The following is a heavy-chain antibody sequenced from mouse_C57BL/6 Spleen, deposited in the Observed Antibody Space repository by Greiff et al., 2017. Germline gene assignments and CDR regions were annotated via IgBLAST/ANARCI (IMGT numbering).Heavy chain of an antibody. D-gene: IGHD2-4*01. V-gene: IGHV1-81*01. CDR2: IYPRSGNT. CDR1: GYTFTSYG. Sequence: VKLQESGAELARPGASVKLSCKASGYTFTSYGISWVKQRTGQGLEWIGEIYPRSGNTYYNEKFKGKATLTADKSSSTAYMELRSLTSEDSAVYFCARSSYDYDGFAYWGQGTLVTVSA. CDR3: ARSSYDYDGFAY. J-gene: IGHJ3*01.